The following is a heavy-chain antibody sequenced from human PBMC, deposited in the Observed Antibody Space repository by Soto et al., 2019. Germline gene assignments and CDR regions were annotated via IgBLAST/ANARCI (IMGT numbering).Heavy chain of an antibody. Sequence: SETLSLTCTVSGGSISPYYWSWIRQPPGKGLEWIGYVYYSGNTNYNPSLESRVTISVDTSRNRFSLNLTSATAADTAVYYCARKGAAASYAHYYMDVWGRGNPGHRLL. D-gene: IGHD6-13*01. CDR2: VYYSGNT. J-gene: IGHJ6*03. CDR3: ARKGAAASYAHYYMDV. CDR1: GGSISPYY. V-gene: IGHV4-59*01.